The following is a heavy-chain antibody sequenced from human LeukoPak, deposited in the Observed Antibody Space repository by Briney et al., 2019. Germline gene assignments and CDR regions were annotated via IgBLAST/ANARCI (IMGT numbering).Heavy chain of an antibody. CDR1: GFTFSSYW. Sequence: GGSLRLSCAASGFTFSSYWMSWVRQAPGKGLEWVANIKQDGSEKYYVDSVKGRFTISRDNSKNTLYLQMNSLRAEDTAVYYCASDRGGYYRGGYFDYWGQGTLVTVSS. V-gene: IGHV3-7*01. CDR3: ASDRGGYYRGGYFDY. CDR2: IKQDGSEK. J-gene: IGHJ4*02. D-gene: IGHD5-12*01.